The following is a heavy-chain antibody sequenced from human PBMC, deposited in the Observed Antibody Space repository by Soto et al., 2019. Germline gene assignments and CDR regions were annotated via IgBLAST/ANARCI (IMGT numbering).Heavy chain of an antibody. D-gene: IGHD1-26*01. CDR3: ARDTRHSGSYSEYYYGMDV. CDR2: IPYDGSNK. Sequence: PGGSLRLSCAASGFTFSSYAMHWVRQAPGKGLGWVAVIPYDGSNKYYADSVKGRFTISRDNSKNTLYLQMNSLRAEDTAVYYCARDTRHSGSYSEYYYGMDVWGQGTTVTVSS. V-gene: IGHV3-30-3*01. CDR1: GFTFSSYA. J-gene: IGHJ6*02.